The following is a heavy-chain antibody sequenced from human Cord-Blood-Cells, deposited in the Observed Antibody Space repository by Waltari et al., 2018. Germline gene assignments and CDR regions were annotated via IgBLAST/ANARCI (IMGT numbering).Heavy chain of an antibody. V-gene: IGHV4-39*01. CDR2: IYYSGST. J-gene: IGHJ4*02. CDR3: ARQTGWELFDY. Sequence: QLQLQASGPGLVKPSETLSLTCTVSGGAIRSRSYYWGWIRQPPGKGLEWIGSIYYSGSTYYNPSLKSRVTISVDTSKNQFSLKLSSVTAADTAVYYCARQTGWELFDYWGQGTLVTVSS. D-gene: IGHD1-26*01. CDR1: GGAIRSRSYY.